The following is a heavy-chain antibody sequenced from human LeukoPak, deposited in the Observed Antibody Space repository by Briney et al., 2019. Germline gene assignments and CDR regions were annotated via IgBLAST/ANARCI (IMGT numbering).Heavy chain of an antibody. CDR2: ISGSGGST. D-gene: IGHD2-15*01. CDR1: GFTFSSYA. J-gene: IGHJ5*02. CDR3: AKGVVVAATDNWFDP. V-gene: IGHV3-23*01. Sequence: GGSLRLSCAASGFTFSSYAMSWVRQAPGKGLEWVGAISGSGGSTYYADSVKGWFTISRHNSKNTLYLQINSLRGEDTAVYYCAKGVVVAATDNWFDPWGQGTLVTVSS.